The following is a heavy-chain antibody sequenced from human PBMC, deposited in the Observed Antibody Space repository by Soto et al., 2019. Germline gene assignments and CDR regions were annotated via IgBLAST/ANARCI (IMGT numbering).Heavy chain of an antibody. V-gene: IGHV1-46*01. J-gene: IGHJ4*02. CDR2: INPSGGST. D-gene: IGHD3-22*01. CDR3: ARGDKYYYDSSGYYRKLDY. Sequence: ASVKVSCKASGYTFTSYYMHWVRQAPGQGLEWMGIINPSGGSTSYAQKFQGRVTMTRDTSTSTVYMELSSLRSEDTAVYYCARGDKYYYDSSGYYRKLDYWGQGTLVTVSS. CDR1: GYTFTSYY.